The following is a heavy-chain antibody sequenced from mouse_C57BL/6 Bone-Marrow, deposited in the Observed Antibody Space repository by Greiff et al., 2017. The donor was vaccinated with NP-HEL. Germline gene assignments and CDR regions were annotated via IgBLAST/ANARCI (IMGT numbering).Heavy chain of an antibody. CDR1: GFTFSDYY. Sequence: EVMLVESGGGLVQPGGSLKLSCAASGFTFSDYYMYWVRQTPEKRLEWVAYISNGGGSTYYPDNVKGRFTISRDNAKNTLYLQMSRLKSEDTAMYYCARPRTGAWFAYWGQGTLVTVSA. CDR3: ARPRTGAWFAY. V-gene: IGHV5-12*01. D-gene: IGHD4-1*01. CDR2: ISNGGGST. J-gene: IGHJ3*01.